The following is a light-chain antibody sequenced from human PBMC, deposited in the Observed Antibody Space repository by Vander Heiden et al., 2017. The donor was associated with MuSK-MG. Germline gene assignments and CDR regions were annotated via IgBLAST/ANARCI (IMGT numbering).Light chain of an antibody. Sequence: DIQMTQSPSSLSASVGDRVTITCRASQSISNYLNWYQQKPGKAPNLLIYAASSLQSGVPSRFSGSGSGTDFTLTVSSLQPEDFATYYCQQSDIVPITFGGGTKVEIK. V-gene: IGKV1-39*01. CDR1: QSISNY. J-gene: IGKJ4*01. CDR3: QQSDIVPIT. CDR2: AAS.